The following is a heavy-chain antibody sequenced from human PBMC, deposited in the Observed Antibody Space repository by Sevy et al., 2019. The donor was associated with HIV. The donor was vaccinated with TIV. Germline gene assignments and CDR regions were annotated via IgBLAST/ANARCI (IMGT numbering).Heavy chain of an antibody. CDR3: ERERGTVEGVYGDYGGAFDI. J-gene: IGHJ3*02. CDR2: ISYDGSNK. D-gene: IGHD4-17*01. CDR1: GFTFSSYA. V-gene: IGHV3-30*04. Sequence: GGSLRLSCAASGFTFSSYAMHWVRQAPGKGLEWVAVISYDGSNKYYADSVKGRFTISRDNSKNTLYLQMNSRRAEDTAVYYCERERGTVEGVYGDYGGAFDIWGQGTMVTVSS.